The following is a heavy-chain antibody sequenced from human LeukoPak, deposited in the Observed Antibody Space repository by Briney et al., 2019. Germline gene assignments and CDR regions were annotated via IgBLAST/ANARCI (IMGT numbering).Heavy chain of an antibody. D-gene: IGHD6-19*01. V-gene: IGHV1-69*13. CDR1: GGTFSSYA. J-gene: IGHJ5*02. Sequence: ASVKVSCKASGGTFSSYAINWVRQAPGQGLEWMGGIIPIFGTPNYAQKFQGRVTIIANESTNTAYMELSSLRSEDTAVYYCARSKGDQWLVEEAWFDPWGQGTLVTVSS. CDR3: ARSKGDQWLVEEAWFDP. CDR2: IIPIFGTP.